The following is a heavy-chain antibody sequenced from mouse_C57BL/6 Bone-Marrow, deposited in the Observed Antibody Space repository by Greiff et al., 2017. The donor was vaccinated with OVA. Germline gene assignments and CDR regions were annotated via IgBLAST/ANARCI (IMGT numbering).Heavy chain of an antibody. CDR3: ARERYFDV. Sequence: QVQLQQSGAELVMPGASVKLSCKASGYTFTSYWLNGVKQRPGQGLEWIGEIDPSDSYTNYNQTFKGKSTLTVDKSSSTAYMQLSSLTSEDSAVYYCARERYFDVWGTGTTVTVSS. CDR1: GYTFTSYW. J-gene: IGHJ1*03. V-gene: IGHV1-69*01. CDR2: IDPSDSYT.